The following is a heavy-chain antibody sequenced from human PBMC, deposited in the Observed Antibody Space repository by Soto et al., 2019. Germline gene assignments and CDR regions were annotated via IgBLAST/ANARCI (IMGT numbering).Heavy chain of an antibody. CDR3: ARGGSLSWYFDL. J-gene: IGHJ2*01. Sequence: EVQLVESGGGLVQPGGSLRLSCAASGFTFSSYWMHWVRQAPGKGLVWVSRINSDGSSTSYADSVKGRFTISRDNAKNTLYLQMNSRRAEDTAVYYCARGGSLSWYFDLWGRGTLVTVSS. V-gene: IGHV3-74*01. D-gene: IGHD1-26*01. CDR2: INSDGSST. CDR1: GFTFSSYW.